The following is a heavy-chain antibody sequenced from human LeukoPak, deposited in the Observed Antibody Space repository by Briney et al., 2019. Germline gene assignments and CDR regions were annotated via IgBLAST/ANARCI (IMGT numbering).Heavy chain of an antibody. CDR1: GYTFSIYG. D-gene: IGHD6-13*01. Sequence: ASVRVSCKASGYTFSIYGFSWVRQAPGQGLEWMGWISAYNGNTNYAQKLQGRVTMTTDTSTSTAYMELRSLRSDDTAVYYCAASWGYSSSPVDYWGQGTLVTVSS. CDR2: ISAYNGNT. V-gene: IGHV1-18*01. J-gene: IGHJ4*02. CDR3: AASWGYSSSPVDY.